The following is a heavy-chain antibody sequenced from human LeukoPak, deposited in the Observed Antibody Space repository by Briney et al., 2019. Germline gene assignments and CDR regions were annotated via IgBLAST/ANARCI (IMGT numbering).Heavy chain of an antibody. CDR1: GYTFISYY. CDR2: IIPIFGTA. Sequence: SVKVSCKASGYTFISYYMHWVRQAPGQGLEWIGGIIPIFGTANYAQKFQGRVTITADESTSTAYMELSSLRSEDTAVYYCARESGGSYYYYYGMDVWGQGTTVTVSS. CDR3: ARESGGSYYYYYGMDV. D-gene: IGHD1-26*01. J-gene: IGHJ6*02. V-gene: IGHV1-69*13.